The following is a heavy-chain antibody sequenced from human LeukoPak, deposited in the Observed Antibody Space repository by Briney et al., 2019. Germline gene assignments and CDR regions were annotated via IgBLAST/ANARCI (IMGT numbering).Heavy chain of an antibody. CDR1: GFTFSSYA. CDR3: AKDGYYYDSSGYYDY. CDR2: ISGSGGST. D-gene: IGHD3-22*01. V-gene: IGHV3-23*01. Sequence: GGSLRLSCAASGFTFSSYAMSWVRQAPGKGLEWVSAISGSGGSTYYADSVKGRFTISRDNSKNTLYLQMNSLRAEDTAAYYCAKDGYYYDSSGYYDYWGQGTLVTVSS. J-gene: IGHJ4*02.